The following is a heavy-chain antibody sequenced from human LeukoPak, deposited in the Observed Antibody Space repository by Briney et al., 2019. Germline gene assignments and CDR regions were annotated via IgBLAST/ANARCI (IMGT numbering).Heavy chain of an antibody. D-gene: IGHD3-22*01. J-gene: IGHJ4*02. Sequence: PGGSLRLSCAASGFTFSSYSMNWVRQAPGKGLEWVSSISSSSSYIYYADSVKGRFTISRDNAKNSLYLQMNSLRAEDTAVYYCARGTDSSAWRYFIRPYCFDYWGQGTLVTVSS. CDR2: ISSSSSYI. CDR3: ARGTDSSAWRYFIRPYCFDY. CDR1: GFTFSSYS. V-gene: IGHV3-21*01.